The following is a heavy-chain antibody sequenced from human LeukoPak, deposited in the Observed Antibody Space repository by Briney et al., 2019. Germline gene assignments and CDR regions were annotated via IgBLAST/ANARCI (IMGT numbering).Heavy chain of an antibody. CDR3: ARVSGENDDDFDI. CDR2: INPNSGGT. CDR1: GYTFTGYY. D-gene: IGHD3-10*01. V-gene: IGHV1-2*02. Sequence: ASVKVSCKASGYTFTGYYMHWVRQAPGQGLEWMGWINPNSGGTNYAQKFQGRVTMTRDTSISTAYMELSSLRSEDTAVYYCARVSGENDDDFDIWGQGTMVTVSS. J-gene: IGHJ3*02.